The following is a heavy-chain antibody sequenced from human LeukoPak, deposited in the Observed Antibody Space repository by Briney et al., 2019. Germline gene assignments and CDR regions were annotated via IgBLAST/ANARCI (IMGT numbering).Heavy chain of an antibody. J-gene: IGHJ4*02. CDR1: GYTFTSYA. V-gene: IGHV1-8*01. CDR3: ARGQRVVDRGSWVY. CDR2: MNPNSGNT. D-gene: IGHD2-15*01. Sequence: ASVKVSCKASGYTFTSYAINWVRQATGQGLEWMGWMNPNSGNTGYAQKFQGRVTMTRNTSISTAYMELSSLRSEDTAAYYCARGQRVVDRGSWVYWGQGTLVTVSS.